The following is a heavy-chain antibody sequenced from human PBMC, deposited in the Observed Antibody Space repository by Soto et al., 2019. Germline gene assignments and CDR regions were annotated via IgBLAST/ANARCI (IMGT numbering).Heavy chain of an antibody. CDR2: HYSGGST. CDR1: GFSVSSNY. D-gene: IGHD1-26*01. V-gene: IGHV3-53*01. CDR3: ARHRHPRGTVGATSPLDP. J-gene: IGHJ5*02. Sequence: GSLRLSCAISGFSVSSNYLSWVRQAPGKGLEWVSVHYSGGSTYYADSVQGRFTISRDKSNDTLYLQMRRVRAEDTAVYFCARHRHPRGTVGATSPLDPWGQGTQVTVSS.